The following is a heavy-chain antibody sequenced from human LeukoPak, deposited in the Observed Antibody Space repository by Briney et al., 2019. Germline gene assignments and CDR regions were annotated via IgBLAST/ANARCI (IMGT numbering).Heavy chain of an antibody. CDR1: GFTFSGSA. J-gene: IGHJ4*02. Sequence: GGSLRLSCAASGFTFSGSAMHWVRQASGKGLEWVGRIRSKANSYATAYAASVKGRFTISRDDSKNTAYLQMNSLKTEDTAVYYCTRNLDFYDSSGYYVWGQGTLVTVSS. V-gene: IGHV3-73*01. CDR3: TRNLDFYDSSGYYV. CDR2: IRSKANSYAT. D-gene: IGHD3-22*01.